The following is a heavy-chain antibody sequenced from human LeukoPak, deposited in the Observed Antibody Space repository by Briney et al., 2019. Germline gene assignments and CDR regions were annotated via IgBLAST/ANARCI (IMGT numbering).Heavy chain of an antibody. CDR1: GGTFSSYA. J-gene: IGHJ5*02. CDR2: IIPIFGTA. CDR3: ARELGYCSGGSCSHSFPFDP. V-gene: IGHV1-69*01. D-gene: IGHD2-15*01. Sequence: SVKVSCKASGGTFSSYAISWVRQAPGQGLEWMGGIIPIFGTANYAQKFQGRVTITADESTSTAYMELSSLRSGDTAVYYCARELGYCSGGSCSHSFPFDPWGQGTLVTVSS.